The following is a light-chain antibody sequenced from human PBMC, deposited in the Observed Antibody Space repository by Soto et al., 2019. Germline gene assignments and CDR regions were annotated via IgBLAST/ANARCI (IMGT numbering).Light chain of an antibody. J-gene: IGLJ2*01. V-gene: IGLV2-8*01. CDR1: SSDVGGYNY. CDR3: SSFAGNNNVV. Sequence: QSALTQPPSASGSPGQLVTISCTGTSSDVGGYNYVSWYQQHPGKAPKLMISEVSKRPSGVPDRFSGSKSGNTASLTVSGLQAEDEADYYCSSFAGNNNVVFGGGTKLTVL. CDR2: EVS.